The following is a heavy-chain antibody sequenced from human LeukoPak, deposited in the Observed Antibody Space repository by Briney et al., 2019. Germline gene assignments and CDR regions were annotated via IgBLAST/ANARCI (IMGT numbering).Heavy chain of an antibody. CDR3: AASNIVVVPAATPPSFDY. V-gene: IGHV1-18*01. J-gene: IGHJ4*02. Sequence: SVKVSCKASGYTFTSYGISWVRQAPGQGLEWMGWISAYNGNTNYAQKLQGRVTMTTDTSTSAAYMELRSLRSDDTAVYYCAASNIVVVPAATPPSFDYWGQGTLVTVSS. D-gene: IGHD2-2*02. CDR1: GYTFTSYG. CDR2: ISAYNGNT.